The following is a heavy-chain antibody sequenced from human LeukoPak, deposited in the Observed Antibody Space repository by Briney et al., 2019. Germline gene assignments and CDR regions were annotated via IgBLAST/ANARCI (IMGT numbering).Heavy chain of an antibody. CDR2: ISSNGGST. J-gene: IGHJ5*02. Sequence: SLRPSCAPSGLSFSMVATDWVRPAPGGGLGYVSAISSNGGSTYYANSVKGRFTISRDNSKNTLYLQMGSLRAEDMAVYYCARGLDWLPNWFDPWGQGTLVTVSS. CDR1: GLSFSMVA. V-gene: IGHV3-64*01. CDR3: ARGLDWLPNWFDP. D-gene: IGHD3-9*01.